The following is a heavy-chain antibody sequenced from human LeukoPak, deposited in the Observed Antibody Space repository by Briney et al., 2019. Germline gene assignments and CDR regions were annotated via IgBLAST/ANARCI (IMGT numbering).Heavy chain of an antibody. CDR1: GYTFTGYY. V-gene: IGHV1-2*02. Sequence: ASVKVSCKASGYTFTGYYMHWVRQAPGQGLDWMGWINPNSGGTNYAQKFQGRITMTRDTSISTAYMELSRLRSDDTAVYYCAKGTAMVWYNGAFDIWGQGTMVTVSS. J-gene: IGHJ3*02. D-gene: IGHD5-18*01. CDR3: AKGTAMVWYNGAFDI. CDR2: INPNSGGT.